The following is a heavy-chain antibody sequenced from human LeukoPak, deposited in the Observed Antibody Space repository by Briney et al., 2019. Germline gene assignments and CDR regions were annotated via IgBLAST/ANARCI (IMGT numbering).Heavy chain of an antibody. J-gene: IGHJ4*02. CDR1: GFTFDDYA. V-gene: IGHV3-9*01. Sequence: GGSLILSCAASGFTFDDYAMHWVRQAPGKGLEWVSGISWNSGSIGYADSVKGRFTISRDNAKNSLYLQMNRLRAEDTAFYYCAKAYSRSGGGIDYWGQGTLVTVSS. CDR2: ISWNSGSI. D-gene: IGHD6-6*01. CDR3: AKAYSRSGGGIDY.